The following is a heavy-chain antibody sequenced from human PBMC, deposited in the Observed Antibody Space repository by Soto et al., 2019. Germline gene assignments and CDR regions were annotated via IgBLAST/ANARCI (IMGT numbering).Heavy chain of an antibody. D-gene: IGHD3-22*01. CDR2: IYYSGST. CDR1: GGSISSGGYY. CDR3: ARDAYDSSVYLGRGAFDI. V-gene: IGHV4-31*03. J-gene: IGHJ3*02. Sequence: QVQLQESGPGLVKPSQTLSLTCTVSGGSISSGGYYWSWIRQHPGKGLEWIGYIYYSGSTYYNPSLKSRVTISVDPSKNQFALKLSSVTAADTAVYYCARDAYDSSVYLGRGAFDIWGQGTMVTVSS.